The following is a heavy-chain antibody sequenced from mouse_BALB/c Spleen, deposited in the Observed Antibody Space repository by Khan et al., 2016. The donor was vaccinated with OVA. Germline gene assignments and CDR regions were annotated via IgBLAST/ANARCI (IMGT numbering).Heavy chain of an antibody. CDR1: GYTFTNYG. Sequence: QIQLVQSGPELKKPGETVKISCKASGYTFTNYGMNWVKQAPGKALKWMGWINTYTGEPTYADDFKGRFAFSLETSASTAYLQLNNLNTEDMATYFWRRGLNNDGSWFAYWGQGTLVTVSA. D-gene: IGHD1-3*01. CDR2: INTYTGEP. CDR3: RRGLNNDGSWFAY. J-gene: IGHJ3*01. V-gene: IGHV9-1*02.